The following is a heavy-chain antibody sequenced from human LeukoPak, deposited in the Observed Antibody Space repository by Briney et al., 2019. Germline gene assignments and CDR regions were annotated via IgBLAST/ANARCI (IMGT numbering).Heavy chain of an antibody. J-gene: IGHJ4*02. CDR3: ARGSNRGYDSFDY. CDR2: MNPNSGNT. V-gene: IGHV1-8*01. CDR1: GYTFTSYD. D-gene: IGHD5-12*01. Sequence: VASVKVSCKASGYTFTSYDINWARQATGQGLEWMGWMNPNSGNTGYAQKFQGRVTMIRNTSISTAYKELSSLRSEDTAVYYCARGSNRGYDSFDYWGQGTLVTVSS.